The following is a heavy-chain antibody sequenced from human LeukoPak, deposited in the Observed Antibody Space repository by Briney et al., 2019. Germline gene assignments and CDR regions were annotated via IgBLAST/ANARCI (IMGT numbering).Heavy chain of an antibody. CDR2: ISGSGGST. CDR3: AKDRLLNCRGDCYIFDY. J-gene: IGHJ4*02. V-gene: IGHV3-23*01. D-gene: IGHD2-21*02. CDR1: GFTFSSYW. Sequence: GGSLRLSCVASGFTFSSYWMSWVRQAPGKGLEWVSAISGSGGSTYYADSVKGRFTISRDNSKNTLYLQVNGLRTEDTAVYYCAKDRLLNCRGDCYIFDYWGQGTVVTVSS.